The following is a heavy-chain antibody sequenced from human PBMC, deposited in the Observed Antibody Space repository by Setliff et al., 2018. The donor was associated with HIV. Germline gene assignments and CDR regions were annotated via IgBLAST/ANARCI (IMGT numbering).Heavy chain of an antibody. CDR3: AKTAVAGYWYFDL. J-gene: IGHJ2*01. CDR2: IRYDGSDI. D-gene: IGHD6-19*01. V-gene: IGHV3-30*02. Sequence: GGSLRLSCADSGFTFSDHFMHWLRQAPGKGLEWVTFIRYDGSDIHYADSVKGRFTISRDNSKNTLYLQMNSLRAEDTAVYYCAKTAVAGYWYFDLWGRGTLVTVSS. CDR1: GFTFSDHF.